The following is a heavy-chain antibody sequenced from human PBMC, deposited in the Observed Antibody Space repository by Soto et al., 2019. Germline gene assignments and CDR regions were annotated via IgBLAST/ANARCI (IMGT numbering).Heavy chain of an antibody. CDR3: AKDSTAAGSTPFDY. Sequence: QVQLVESGGGVVQPGRSLRLSCAASGFTFSSYGMHWVRQAPGKGLEWVAVISYDGSNKYYADSVKGRFTISRDNSKNTLDLQMNSLRAEDTAVYYCAKDSTAAGSTPFDYWGQGTLVTVSS. CDR2: ISYDGSNK. J-gene: IGHJ4*02. CDR1: GFTFSSYG. D-gene: IGHD6-13*01. V-gene: IGHV3-30*18.